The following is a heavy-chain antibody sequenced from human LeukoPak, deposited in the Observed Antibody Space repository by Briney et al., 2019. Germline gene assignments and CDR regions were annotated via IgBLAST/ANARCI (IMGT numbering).Heavy chain of an antibody. CDR3: ASKGGDYDFWSAMDV. D-gene: IGHD3-3*01. Sequence: GASVKVSCKASGYTFTSYYMHWVRQAPGQGLEWMGIINPSGGSTSYAQKFQGRVTMTRDTSTSTVYMELSSLRSEDTAVYYCASKGGDYDFWSAMDVWGKGTTVTVSS. CDR1: GYTFTSYY. J-gene: IGHJ6*04. CDR2: INPSGGST. V-gene: IGHV1-46*03.